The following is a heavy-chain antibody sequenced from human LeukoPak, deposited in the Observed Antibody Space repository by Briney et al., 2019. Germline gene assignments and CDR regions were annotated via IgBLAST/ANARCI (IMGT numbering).Heavy chain of an antibody. CDR1: GYTFTSYY. CDR3: ARDFRGSCSW. D-gene: IGHD2-15*01. CDR2: LNPSGGTT. V-gene: IGHV1-46*01. Sequence: GASVKVSCKASGYTFTSYYMHWVRQAPGQGREWMGILNPSGGTTSYAQKFQGRVTMTRDTSTSTVYMQLSSLRSEDTAVYYCARDFRGSCSWWGQGTLVTVSS. J-gene: IGHJ1*01.